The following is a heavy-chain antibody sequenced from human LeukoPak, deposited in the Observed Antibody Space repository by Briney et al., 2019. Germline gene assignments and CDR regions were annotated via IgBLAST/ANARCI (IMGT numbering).Heavy chain of an antibody. CDR3: ARGNDYGDYSNWFDP. CDR1: GFTVSSYG. D-gene: IGHD4-17*01. CDR2: IWYDGSNK. V-gene: IGHV3-33*01. Sequence: GGSLRLSCAASGFTVSSYGIHWVRQAPGKGLEWVAVIWYDGSNKYYADSVKGRFTISRDNSKNTLYLQMNSLRAEDTAVYYCARGNDYGDYSNWFDPWGQGTLVTVSS. J-gene: IGHJ5*02.